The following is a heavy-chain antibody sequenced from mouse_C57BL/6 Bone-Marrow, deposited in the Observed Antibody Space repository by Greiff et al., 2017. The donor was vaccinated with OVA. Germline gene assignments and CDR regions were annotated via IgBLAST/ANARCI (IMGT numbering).Heavy chain of an antibody. CDR1: GYTFTSYW. J-gene: IGHJ3*01. CDR3: ARRRNGYYFWFAY. CDR2: IYPGSGST. Sequence: QVQLQQPGAELVKPGASVKMSCKASGYTFTSYWITWVKQRPGQGLEWIGDIYPGSGSTNYNEKFKSKATLTVDTSSSTAYMQLSSLTSEDSAVYYCARRRNGYYFWFAYWGQGTLVTVSA. V-gene: IGHV1-55*01. D-gene: IGHD2-3*01.